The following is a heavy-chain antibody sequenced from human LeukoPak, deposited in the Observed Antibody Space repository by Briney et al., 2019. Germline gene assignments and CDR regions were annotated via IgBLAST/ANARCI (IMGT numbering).Heavy chain of an antibody. D-gene: IGHD3-16*02. CDR3: ARVRYQTADY. Sequence: GGSLRLSCAASEFTFSRHYMSWIRQAPGKGLEWVSYISNSGDYTNYADSVKGRFTISRDNAKNSVYLQMNSLRVEDTAVYYCARVRYQTADYWGQGTLVTVSS. V-gene: IGHV3-11*06. CDR1: EFTFSRHY. CDR2: ISNSGDYT. J-gene: IGHJ4*02.